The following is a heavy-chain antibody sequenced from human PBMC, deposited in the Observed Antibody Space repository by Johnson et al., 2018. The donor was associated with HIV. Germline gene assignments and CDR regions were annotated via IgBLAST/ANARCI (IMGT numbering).Heavy chain of an antibody. J-gene: IGHJ3*02. D-gene: IGHD1-26*01. V-gene: IGHV3-30*04. CDR2: ISYDGSNK. Sequence: QVQLVESGGGLVKPGRSLRLSCAASGFTFSSYAMHWVRQAPGKGLEWVAVISYDGSNKYYADSVKGRFTISRDNSKNTLYLQMNSLRAEDTAVYYCARDKVDDAFDIWGQGTMVTVSS. CDR3: ARDKVDDAFDI. CDR1: GFTFSSYA.